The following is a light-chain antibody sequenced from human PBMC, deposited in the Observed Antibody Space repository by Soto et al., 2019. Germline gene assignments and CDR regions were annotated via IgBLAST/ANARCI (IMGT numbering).Light chain of an antibody. CDR1: QSVSTY. CDR3: QQRSNWPPRT. V-gene: IGKV3-11*01. Sequence: EIVLTQSPATLSLSPGERATLSCRASQSVSTYLAWYQQKPGQAPRLLIYDASNRATGIPGRFSGSGSGTDFTLPISSLEHEDFAVYYCQQRSNWPPRTFGQGTKLEIK. CDR2: DAS. J-gene: IGKJ2*01.